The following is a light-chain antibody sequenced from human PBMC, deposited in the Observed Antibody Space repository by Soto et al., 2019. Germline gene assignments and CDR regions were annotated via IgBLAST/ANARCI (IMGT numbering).Light chain of an antibody. CDR2: AAS. V-gene: IGKV1-39*01. CDR1: QSISSY. Sequence: DIPMTQSPSSLSASVGDRVTITCRASQSISSYLNWYQQNPGKAPKLLIYAASSLQSGVPSRFSGSGSVTDFTLTISSLQPEDFATYYCQQSYSTVYTFGQGTKLEIK. CDR3: QQSYSTVYT. J-gene: IGKJ2*01.